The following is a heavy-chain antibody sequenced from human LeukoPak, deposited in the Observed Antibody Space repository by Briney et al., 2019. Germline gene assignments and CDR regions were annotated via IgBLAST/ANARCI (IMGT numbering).Heavy chain of an antibody. J-gene: IGHJ4*02. CDR1: GRPITSHF. CDR2: FYHAGNS. CDR3: ARDGPTSTAPFDY. D-gene: IGHD1-26*01. Sequence: SETLSLTCTVSGRPITSHFWSWIRQPPGEGLEWIGNFYHAGNSHLNPSLKSRVTMSIDTSKNQFSLKLRSMTAADTAVYYCARDGPTSTAPFDYWGQGTLVTVSS. V-gene: IGHV4-59*11.